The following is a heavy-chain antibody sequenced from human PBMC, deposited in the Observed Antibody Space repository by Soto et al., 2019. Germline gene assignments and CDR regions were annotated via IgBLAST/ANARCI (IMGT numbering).Heavy chain of an antibody. Sequence: GASVKVSCKASGYTFTSYAMHWVRQAPGQRLEWMGWINAGNGNTKYAQKFQGRVTITTDKSTSTAYMELSSLRSEDTAVYYCANQGGGIVLVPAAAYYYGMDVWGQGTTVTVSS. CDR3: ANQGGGIVLVPAAAYYYGMDV. D-gene: IGHD2-2*01. V-gene: IGHV1-3*01. J-gene: IGHJ6*02. CDR2: INAGNGNT. CDR1: GYTFTSYA.